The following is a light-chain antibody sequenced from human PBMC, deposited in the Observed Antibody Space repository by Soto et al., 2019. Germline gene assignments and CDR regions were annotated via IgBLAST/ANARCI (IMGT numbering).Light chain of an antibody. Sequence: DIVLTQPPGTLSLSPGERATLSCRASQSVSSSYLAWYQQKPGQAPRLLINGRSNRDTGIPARFSGSGSATDFTLTISSLQPDDFAVDYCQQYDTSPLTFGGGTKVDIK. CDR3: QQYDTSPLT. CDR1: QSVSSSY. J-gene: IGKJ4*01. V-gene: IGKV3-20*01. CDR2: GRS.